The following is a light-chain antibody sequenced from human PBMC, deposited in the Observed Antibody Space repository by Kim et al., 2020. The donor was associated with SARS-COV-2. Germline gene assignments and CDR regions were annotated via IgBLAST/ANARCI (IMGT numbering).Light chain of an antibody. CDR3: HQSHSTPLLT. J-gene: IGKJ4*01. Sequence: SVGDRVTSACRASQSISTYLNWYQQKPGKAPKLLIYAASTLQRGVPSRFSGSGSGTDVTLTITSLQPEDFATDYCHQSHSTPLLTFGGGTKVDIK. CDR2: AAS. V-gene: IGKV1-39*01. CDR1: QSISTY.